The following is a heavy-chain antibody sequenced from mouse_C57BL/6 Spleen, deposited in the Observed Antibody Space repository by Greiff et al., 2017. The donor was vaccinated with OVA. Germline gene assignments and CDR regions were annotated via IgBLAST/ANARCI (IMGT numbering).Heavy chain of an antibody. Sequence: VQLKESGGGLVKPGGSLKLSCAASGFTFSDYGMHWVRQAPEKGLEWVAYISSGSSTIYYADTVKGRFTISRDNAKNTLFLQMTSLRSEDTAMYYCARRITTGYYFDYWGQGTTLTVSS. CDR1: GFTFSDYG. D-gene: IGHD1-1*01. J-gene: IGHJ2*01. CDR3: ARRITTGYYFDY. V-gene: IGHV5-17*01. CDR2: ISSGSSTI.